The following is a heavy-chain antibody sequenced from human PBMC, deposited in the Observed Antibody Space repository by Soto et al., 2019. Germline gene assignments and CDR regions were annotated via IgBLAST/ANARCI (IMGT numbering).Heavy chain of an antibody. CDR3: ASGGWGSSWYEGGSRIDY. CDR1: GFTFSSYE. CDR2: IGVAGDT. V-gene: IGHV3-13*01. J-gene: IGHJ4*02. Sequence: EVQLVESGGGLVQPGGSLRLSCAASGFTFSSYEMHWVRQVAGKGLEWVSAIGVAGDTYYPDSVKGRFTISRENAKNSLYLRMNSLRAEDTAVYYCASGGWGSSWYEGGSRIDYWGQGTLVTVSS. D-gene: IGHD6-13*01.